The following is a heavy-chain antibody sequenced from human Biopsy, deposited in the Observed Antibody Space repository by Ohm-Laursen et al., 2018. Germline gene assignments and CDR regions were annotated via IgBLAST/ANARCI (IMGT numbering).Heavy chain of an antibody. J-gene: IGHJ4*02. V-gene: IGHV3-11*01. CDR2: INSVGTI. CDR3: ARSVGIMAAPIDY. D-gene: IGHD3-16*01. Sequence: SLRLSCAASGFIFSDYYMSWIRQAPGKGLERVSNINSVGTIYYADSVRCRFTISRDNAKNSLYLQMNSLRVEDTAVYYCARSVGIMAAPIDYWGQGTLVTVSS. CDR1: GFIFSDYY.